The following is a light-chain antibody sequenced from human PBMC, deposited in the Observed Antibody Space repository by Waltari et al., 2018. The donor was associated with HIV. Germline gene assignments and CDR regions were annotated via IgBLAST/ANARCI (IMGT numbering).Light chain of an antibody. CDR3: TSYTTSITYV. Sequence: QSALTQPASVSGSPGQSITISCTGTSSDVGASKFVSWYQQHPGKAPKLLIYEVSNRPSGVSNRFSASKSDNTASLTISGLQAEDEADYYCTSYTTSITYVFGTGTKVTVL. CDR1: SSDVGASKF. CDR2: EVS. V-gene: IGLV2-14*01. J-gene: IGLJ1*01.